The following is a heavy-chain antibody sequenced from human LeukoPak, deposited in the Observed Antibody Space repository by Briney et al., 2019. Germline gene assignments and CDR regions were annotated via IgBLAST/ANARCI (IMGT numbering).Heavy chain of an antibody. CDR3: ARSYYGGNSLTAEYFQH. J-gene: IGHJ1*01. V-gene: IGHV4-30-2*01. CDR2: IYHSGST. CDR1: GGSISSGGYS. Sequence: PSQTLSLTCAVSGGSISSGGYSWSWIRQPPGKGLEWIGYIYHSGSTYYNPSLKSRVTISVDRSKNQFSLKLSSVTAADTAVYYCARSYYGGNSLTAEYFQHWGQGTLVTVSS. D-gene: IGHD4-23*01.